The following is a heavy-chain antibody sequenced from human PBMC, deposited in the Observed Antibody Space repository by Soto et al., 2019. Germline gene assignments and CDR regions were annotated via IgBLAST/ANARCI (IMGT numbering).Heavy chain of an antibody. J-gene: IGHJ5*02. D-gene: IGHD3-10*01. CDR3: AKHSMVRGANGWFDP. Sequence: QVQLVESGGGVVQPGKSLSLSCAASGFTFSNYAMHCVRQAPGKGLEWVAVVSYDGSYKHYADSVKGRFTISRDNSKNTLFLQMNSLRADDTAVYYCAKHSMVRGANGWFDPWGQGTLVTVSS. CDR2: VSYDGSYK. CDR1: GFTFSNYA. V-gene: IGHV3-30*18.